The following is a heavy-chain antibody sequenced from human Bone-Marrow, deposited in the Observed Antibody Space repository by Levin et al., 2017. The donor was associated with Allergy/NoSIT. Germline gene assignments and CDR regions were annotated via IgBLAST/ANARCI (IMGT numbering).Heavy chain of an antibody. V-gene: IGHV1-2*02. CDR2: INPNSGGT. Sequence: GESLKISCKASGYTFTGYYMHWVRQAPGQGLEWMGWINPNSGGTNYAQKFQGRVTMTRDTSISTAYMELSRLRSDDTAVYYCASYRSSSSFWALSPTYYYYGMDVWGQGTTVTVSS. D-gene: IGHD6-6*01. J-gene: IGHJ6*02. CDR3: ASYRSSSSFWALSPTYYYYGMDV. CDR1: GYTFTGYY.